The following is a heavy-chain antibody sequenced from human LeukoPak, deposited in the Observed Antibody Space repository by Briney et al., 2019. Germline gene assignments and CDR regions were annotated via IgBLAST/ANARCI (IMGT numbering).Heavy chain of an antibody. V-gene: IGHV6-1*01. Sequence: SQTLSLTCAISGDSVSSNSAAWNWIGQSPSRGLEWLGRTYYRSKWYNDYAVSVKSRITINPDTSKNQFSLQLNSVTPEDTAVYYCARDGYNTKVRFSDAFDIWGQGTMVTVSS. CDR3: ARDGYNTKVRFSDAFDI. D-gene: IGHD5-24*01. J-gene: IGHJ3*02. CDR2: TYYRSKWYN. CDR1: GDSVSSNSAA.